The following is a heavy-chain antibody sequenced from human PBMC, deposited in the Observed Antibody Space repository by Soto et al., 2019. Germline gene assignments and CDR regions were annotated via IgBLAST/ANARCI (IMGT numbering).Heavy chain of an antibody. CDR2: IWYDGSNK. CDR1: GFTFSSYG. J-gene: IGHJ4*02. Sequence: GGSLRLSCAASGFTFSSYGMHWVRQAPGKGLEWVAVIWYDGSNKYYADSVKGRFTISRDNSKNTLYLQMNSLRAEDTAVYYCARDELRHGDLMHWGQGTLVTVSS. CDR3: ARDELRHGDLMH. V-gene: IGHV3-33*01. D-gene: IGHD4-17*01.